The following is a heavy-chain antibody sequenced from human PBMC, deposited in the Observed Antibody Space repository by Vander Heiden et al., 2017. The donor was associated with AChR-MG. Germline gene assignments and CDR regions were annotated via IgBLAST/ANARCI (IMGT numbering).Heavy chain of an antibody. CDR3: ARDQPSNWHIAVAGWIQH. J-gene: IGHJ1*01. CDR2: ISSSSSYI. V-gene: IGHV3-21*01. Sequence: EVQLVESGGGLVKPGGSLRLSCAASGFTFSSYRMNWVRQAPGKGLEWVSSISSSSSYIYYADSVKGRVTISRDNAKNSLYLQMNSLRAEDTAVYYCARDQPSNWHIAVAGWIQHWGQGTLVTVSS. CDR1: GFTFSSYR. D-gene: IGHD6-19*01.